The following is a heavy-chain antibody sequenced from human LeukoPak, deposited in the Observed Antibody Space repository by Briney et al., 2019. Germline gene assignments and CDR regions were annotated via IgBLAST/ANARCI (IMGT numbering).Heavy chain of an antibody. CDR3: ARVYGSGSSYWFDP. J-gene: IGHJ5*02. D-gene: IGHD3-10*01. CDR2: IIPILGIA. V-gene: IGHV1-69*04. CDR1: GGTFSSYA. Sequence: EASVKVSCNASGGTFSSYAISWVRQAPGQGLEWMGRIIPILGIANYAQKFQGRVTITADKSTSTAYMELSSLRSEDTAVYYCARVYGSGSSYWFDPWGQGTLVTVSS.